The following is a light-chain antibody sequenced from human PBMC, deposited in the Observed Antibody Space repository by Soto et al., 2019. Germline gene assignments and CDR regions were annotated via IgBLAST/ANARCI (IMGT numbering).Light chain of an antibody. V-gene: IGLV2-23*03. CDR1: SSEFATYNL. Sequence: QSVLTQPASVSGSPGQSITISCTGASSEFATYNLVSWYQHHPGKAPKLVIFEGSRRPSGVSGCFSGSKSGNTASLTISGLQADDTADYYCCSYASYSIVFGTGTKLTVL. J-gene: IGLJ1*01. CDR2: EGS. CDR3: CSYASYSIV.